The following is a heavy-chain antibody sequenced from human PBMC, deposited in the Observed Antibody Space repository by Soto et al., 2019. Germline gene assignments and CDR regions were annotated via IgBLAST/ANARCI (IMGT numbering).Heavy chain of an antibody. CDR3: VKGGWGTVVDY. CDR2: ITKTGDDT. V-gene: IGHV3-23*01. CDR1: AFTFSGSA. J-gene: IGHJ4*02. D-gene: IGHD1-1*01. Sequence: EVQVLESGGGLVQPGGSLRLSCAASAFTFSGSAMTWVRQAPGKGLEWLSTITKTGDDTYYADSVKGRFTISRDDSKNTVYLQMSGLRVEDTAVYHCVKGGWGTVVDYWGQGTQVIVYS.